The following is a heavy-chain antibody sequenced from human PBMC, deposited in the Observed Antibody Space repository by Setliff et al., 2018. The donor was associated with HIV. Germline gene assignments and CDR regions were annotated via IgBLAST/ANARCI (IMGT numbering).Heavy chain of an antibody. D-gene: IGHD2-2*01. CDR2: IDTDNGYR. V-gene: IGHV1-3*04. CDR3: ARWCAAAGCYPAIYHFDS. Sequence: ASVKVSCKASGYTFSEYAIHWVRQAPGQRLEWMGRIDTDNGYRRYSPKLQGRVTITKDTSANTAYMELRGLRSEDTAVYYCARWCAAAGCYPAIYHFDSWGQGTLFTVSS. J-gene: IGHJ4*02. CDR1: GYTFSEYA.